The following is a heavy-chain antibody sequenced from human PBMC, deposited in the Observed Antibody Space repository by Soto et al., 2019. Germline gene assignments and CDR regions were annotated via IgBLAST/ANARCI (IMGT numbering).Heavy chain of an antibody. CDR3: ARGHEGIAVAGAFDY. CDR1: GGSISSGDYY. J-gene: IGHJ4*02. CDR2: IYYSGRT. Sequence: QVQLQESGPGLVKPSQTLSLTCTVSGGSISSGDYYWSWIRQPPGKGLEWIGYIYYSGRTYYNPALKSGVTISVDTSKNQVALKLSSVTAADTAVYYCARGHEGIAVAGAFDYWGQGTLVTVSS. D-gene: IGHD6-19*01. V-gene: IGHV4-30-4*01.